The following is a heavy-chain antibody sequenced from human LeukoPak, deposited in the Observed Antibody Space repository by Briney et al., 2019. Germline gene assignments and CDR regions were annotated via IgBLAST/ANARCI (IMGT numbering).Heavy chain of an antibody. V-gene: IGHV4-39*01. CDR1: GGSISSSSNY. Sequence: SETLSLTCTVSGGSISSSSNYWDWIRQPPGKGPEWIGSIYYSGSTYYNPSLKSRVTISVDTSKNQFSLKVTSVTAADTAVYYCARRSSGWVFDYWGRGTLVTVSS. CDR2: IYYSGST. D-gene: IGHD6-19*01. CDR3: ARRSSGWVFDY. J-gene: IGHJ4*02.